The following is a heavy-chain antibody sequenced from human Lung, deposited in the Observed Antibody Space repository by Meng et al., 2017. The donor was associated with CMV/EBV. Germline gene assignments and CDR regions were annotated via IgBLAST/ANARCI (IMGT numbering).Heavy chain of an antibody. V-gene: IGHV4-59*01. CDR3: ARGSYLAVEG. D-gene: IGHD2-21*01. Sequence: QLPLGESAPGLVKPSETLSLTCTVSGGSINSYYWSWIRQPPGQGLEWLGYFYYRGNSNYNPSLKSRVTISVDTSKNLFSLNLTSVTAADAALYYCARGSYLAVEGWGLGTLVTVSS. CDR2: FYYRGNS. CDR1: GGSINSYY. J-gene: IGHJ4*02.